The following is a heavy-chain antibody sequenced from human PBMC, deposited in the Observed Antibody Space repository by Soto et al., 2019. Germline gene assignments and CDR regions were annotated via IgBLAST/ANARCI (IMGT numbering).Heavy chain of an antibody. CDR3: AKVPTGELATVFQAFDI. Sequence: GGSLRLSCVASEFTFSSYAMSWVRQAPGKGLEWVSAISGSGATTYYADSVKGRFAVSRDNSKSTLYLQMNSLRDEDTAVYYCAKVPTGELATVFQAFDIWGQGTMVTVSS. CDR1: EFTFSSYA. D-gene: IGHD4-4*01. CDR2: ISGSGATT. J-gene: IGHJ3*02. V-gene: IGHV3-23*01.